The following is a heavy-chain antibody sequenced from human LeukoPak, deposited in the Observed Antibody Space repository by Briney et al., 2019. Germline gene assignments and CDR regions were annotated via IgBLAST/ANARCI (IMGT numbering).Heavy chain of an antibody. D-gene: IGHD3-22*01. V-gene: IGHV4-34*01. CDR2: INHSGSN. J-gene: IGHJ4*02. CDR1: GGSFSGYY. Sequence: SETLSLTCAVYGGSFSGYYWSWLRQPPGKGREWSVEINHSGSNNYNPTLKSRVTISVDTSKNQFSRKLSSVTAADTAVYYCARGYLWYYYDSSGYYGYWGQGTLVTVSS. CDR3: ARGYLWYYYDSSGYYGY.